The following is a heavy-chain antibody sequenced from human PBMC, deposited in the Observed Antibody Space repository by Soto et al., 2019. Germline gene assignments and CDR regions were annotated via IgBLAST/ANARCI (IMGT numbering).Heavy chain of an antibody. CDR3: GNIAGAGTDRDYCYYGMDV. J-gene: IGHJ6*02. D-gene: IGHD6-13*01. CDR2: IIPIFATA. V-gene: IGHV1-69*13. CDR1: VGTFSSYA. Sequence: SVKVSRKASVGTFSSYAISWVRQAPGQRLEWMRGIIPIFATANYAQKYQRRVTITADDSTSTAYMELSSLRSEATAVYYCGNIAGAGTDRDYCYYGMDVWGQGTTVTVSS.